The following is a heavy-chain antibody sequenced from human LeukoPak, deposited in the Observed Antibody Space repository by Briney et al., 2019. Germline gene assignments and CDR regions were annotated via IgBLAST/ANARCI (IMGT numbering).Heavy chain of an antibody. CDR2: ISAYNGNT. CDR3: ARGGVGQQSFDY. V-gene: IGHV1-18*04. D-gene: IGHD6-13*01. J-gene: IGHJ4*02. CDR1: GYTFTGYY. Sequence: ASVKVSCKASGYTFTGYYMHWVRQAPGQGLEWMGWISAYNGNTNYAQKLQGRVTMTTDTSTSTAYMELRSLRSDDTAVYYCARGGVGQQSFDYWGQGTLVTVSS.